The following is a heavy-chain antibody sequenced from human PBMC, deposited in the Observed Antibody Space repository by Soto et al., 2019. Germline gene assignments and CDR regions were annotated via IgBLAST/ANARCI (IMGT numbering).Heavy chain of an antibody. CDR2: FDPEDGET. CDR3: AIQAIIYCSSTSCFPVLGDAFAI. Sequence: ASVKVSCKVSGYTLTELSMHWVRQAPGKGLEWMGGFDPEDGETIYAQKFQGRVTMTEDTSTDTAYMKLSSLRSEDTAVYYCAIQAIIYCSSTSCFPVLGDAFAIWGQGTMVTVSS. J-gene: IGHJ3*02. CDR1: GYTLTELS. V-gene: IGHV1-24*01. D-gene: IGHD2-2*01.